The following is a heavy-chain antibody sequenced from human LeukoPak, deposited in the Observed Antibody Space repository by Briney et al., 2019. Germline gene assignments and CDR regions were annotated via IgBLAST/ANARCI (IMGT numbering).Heavy chain of an antibody. CDR2: ISWNSGSI. CDR1: GFTFDDYA. J-gene: IGHJ6*02. D-gene: IGHD6-19*01. CDR3: AKAILPDSSGWYSDYYYGMDV. V-gene: IGHV3-9*01. Sequence: GGSLRLSCAASGFTFDDYAMHWVRQAPGKGLEWVSGISWNSGSIGYADSVKGRFTISRDNAKNSLYLQMNSLRAEDTALYYCAKAILPDSSGWYSDYYYGMDVWGQGTTVTVSS.